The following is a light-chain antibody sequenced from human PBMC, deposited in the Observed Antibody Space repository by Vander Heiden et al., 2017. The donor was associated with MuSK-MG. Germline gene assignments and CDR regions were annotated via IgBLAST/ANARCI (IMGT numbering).Light chain of an antibody. V-gene: IGLV1-40*01. CDR1: RSNIGAGYN. CDR2: GDN. CDR3: QSYDSSLRAWV. Sequence: QSVLTQPPSVSRAPGQSVTISYTGSRSNIGAGYNVHWYQQHPGTAPKLVIYGDNNRPSGVPVRFSASKSGASAYLAICGLQADDEADYYCQSYDSSLRAWVFGGGTKLTVL. J-gene: IGLJ3*02.